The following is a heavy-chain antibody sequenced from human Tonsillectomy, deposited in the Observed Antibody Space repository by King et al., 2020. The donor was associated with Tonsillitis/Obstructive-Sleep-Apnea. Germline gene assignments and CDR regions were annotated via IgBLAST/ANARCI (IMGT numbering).Heavy chain of an antibody. D-gene: IGHD2-2*01. Sequence: VQLQQWGAGLLKPSETLSLTCAVYGGSFSGYYWSWIRQPPGKGLEWIGEINHSGSTNYNPSLKSRVTISVDTSKNQFSLKLSSVTAADTAVYYCARGGIGYCSSTSCHNSVTTPYYFDYWGQGTLVTVSS. J-gene: IGHJ4*02. CDR3: ARGGIGYCSSTSCHNSVTTPYYFDY. V-gene: IGHV4-34*01. CDR1: GGSFSGYY. CDR2: INHSGST.